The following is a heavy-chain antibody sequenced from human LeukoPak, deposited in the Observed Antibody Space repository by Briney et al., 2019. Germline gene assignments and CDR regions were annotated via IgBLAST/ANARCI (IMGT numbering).Heavy chain of an antibody. D-gene: IGHD1-26*01. CDR3: AKDLSGSLVGATIDY. V-gene: IGHV3-23*01. CDR2: ISGSGGST. J-gene: IGHJ4*02. Sequence: PGGSLRLSCAASGFTFSSYAMSWVRRAPGKGLEWVSAISGSGGSTYYADSVKGRFTISRDNSKNTLYLQMNSLRAEDTAVYYCAKDLSGSLVGATIDYWGQGTLVTVSS. CDR1: GFTFSSYA.